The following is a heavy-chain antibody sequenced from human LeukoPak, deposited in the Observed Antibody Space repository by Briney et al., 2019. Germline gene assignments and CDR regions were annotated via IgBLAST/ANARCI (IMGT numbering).Heavy chain of an antibody. J-gene: IGHJ5*02. V-gene: IGHV3-11*01. D-gene: IGHD6-19*01. Sequence: KAGGSLRLSCAASGFTFTNYEMSWVRQAPRKGLEWTSSISSSGSVIYYADSVKGRFTISRDNAKNSLYVEMNSLRADDTAVYYCARVWDSSGWSRFDPWGQGTRVTVSS. CDR3: ARVWDSSGWSRFDP. CDR1: GFTFTNYE. CDR2: ISSSGSVI.